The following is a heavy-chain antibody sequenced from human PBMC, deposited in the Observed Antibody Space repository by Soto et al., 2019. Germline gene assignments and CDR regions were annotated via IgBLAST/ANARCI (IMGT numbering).Heavy chain of an antibody. Sequence: SETLSLTCTVSNYSISSGYYWGWIRQSPGEGLEWIVSMYHSGTTYYNPSLKSRVTISIDTSKNQFSLKLTSVTSADTAVYFCARVALGPIDYWGQGTLVTVSS. D-gene: IGHD1-26*01. CDR1: NYSISSGYY. CDR2: MYHSGTT. J-gene: IGHJ4*02. V-gene: IGHV4-38-2*02. CDR3: ARVALGPIDY.